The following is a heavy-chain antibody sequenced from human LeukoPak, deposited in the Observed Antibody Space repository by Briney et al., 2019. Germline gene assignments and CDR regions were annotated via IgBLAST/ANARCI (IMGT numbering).Heavy chain of an antibody. CDR3: ARDLAYGDDGL. Sequence: GGSLRLSCTASGFTFGDHAMSWVRQAPGKGLEWVAFISSSSSYIFYADSLKGRFTISRDNAKNSLYLQMNSLRADDTAVYYCARDLAYGDDGLWGQGTLVTVSS. CDR2: ISSSSSYI. V-gene: IGHV3-21*01. J-gene: IGHJ4*02. CDR1: GFTFGDHA. D-gene: IGHD4-17*01.